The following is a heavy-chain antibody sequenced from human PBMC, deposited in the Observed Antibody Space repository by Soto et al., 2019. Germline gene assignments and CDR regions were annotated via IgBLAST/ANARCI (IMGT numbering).Heavy chain of an antibody. J-gene: IGHJ5*02. D-gene: IGHD2-2*01. CDR3: AKDIDCSSTSCLVDWFDP. V-gene: IGHV3-23*01. CDR2: ISGSGGST. CDR1: GFTFSSYA. Sequence: GGSLRLSCAASGFTFSSYAMSWVRQAPGKGLEWVSAISGSGGSTYYADSVKGRFTISRDNSKNTLYLQMNSLRAEDTAVYYFAKDIDCSSTSCLVDWFDPWGQGTLVTVSS.